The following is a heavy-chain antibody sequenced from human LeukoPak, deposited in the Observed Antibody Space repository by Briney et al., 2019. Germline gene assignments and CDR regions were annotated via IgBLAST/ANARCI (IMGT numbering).Heavy chain of an antibody. D-gene: IGHD3-3*01. J-gene: IGHJ6*03. CDR1: GGTFSSYA. CDR3: ARNLEYDFWSGHNTYDYYYYMDV. V-gene: IGHV1-69*06. CDR2: IIPIFGTA. Sequence: GASVRVSCKASGGTFSSYAISWVRQAPGQGLEWMGGIIPIFGTANYAQKFQGRVTITADKSTSTAYMELSSLRSEDTAVYYCARNLEYDFWSGHNTYDYYYYMDVWGKGTTVTVSS.